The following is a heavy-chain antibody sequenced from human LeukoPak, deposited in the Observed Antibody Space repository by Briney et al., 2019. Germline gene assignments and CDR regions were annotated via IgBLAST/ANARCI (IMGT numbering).Heavy chain of an antibody. D-gene: IGHD2-15*01. CDR1: GFTFSSYS. Sequence: PGGSLRLSCAASGFTFSSYSMNWVSQAPGKGLEWVSSISSSSSYIYYADSVKGRFTISRDNAKNSLYLQMNSLRAEDTAVYYCARDEGYCSGGSCYRDAFDIWGQGTMVTVSS. CDR2: ISSSSSYI. V-gene: IGHV3-21*01. J-gene: IGHJ3*02. CDR3: ARDEGYCSGGSCYRDAFDI.